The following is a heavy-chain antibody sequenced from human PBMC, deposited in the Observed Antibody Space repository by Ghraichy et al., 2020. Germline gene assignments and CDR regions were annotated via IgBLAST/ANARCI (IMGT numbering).Heavy chain of an antibody. CDR2: INPINGGT. D-gene: IGHD2-2*01. V-gene: IGHV1-2*02. J-gene: IGHJ6*02. CDR1: GYNFNGYY. Sequence: ASVKVSCRASGYNFNGYYMHWVRQAPGQGLEWMGWINPINGGTKYAQKYQDRVTMTRDTSINTAYMELRGLRSDDTAVYYCARKFCSSTTCPNGGYYFYYGFDVWGLGTTVTVSS. CDR3: ARKFCSSTTCPNGGYYFYYGFDV.